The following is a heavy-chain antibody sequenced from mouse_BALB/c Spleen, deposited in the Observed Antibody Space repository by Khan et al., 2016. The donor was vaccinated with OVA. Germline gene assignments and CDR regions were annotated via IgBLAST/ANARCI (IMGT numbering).Heavy chain of an antibody. J-gene: IGHJ3*01. Sequence: VQLKQSGAELARPGASVNLSCKASGYTFTDYYINWMRQRTGQGLEWIGEIYPGSANIYYNEKFKGKATLTADKSYSTVYLQLSSLTSEESAVYFCAREWAAWFPYWGQGTLVTVSA. CDR1: GYTFTDYY. CDR2: IYPGSANI. V-gene: IGHV1-77*01. CDR3: AREWAAWFPY.